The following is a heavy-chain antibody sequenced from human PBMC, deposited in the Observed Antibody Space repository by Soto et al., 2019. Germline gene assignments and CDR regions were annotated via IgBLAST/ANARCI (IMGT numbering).Heavy chain of an antibody. D-gene: IGHD3-16*01. J-gene: IGHJ5*02. CDR1: GYTFTGYY. V-gene: IGHV1-2*02. CDR3: AAALRADWFDP. Sequence: QVQLVQSGAEVKKPGASVKVSCKASGYTFTGYYMYWVRQAPGQGLEWMGWINPNSGGTIYAQKFQGRVTMTRDTSISTAYMELSRLRSDDTAVYYCAAALRADWFDPWGQGTLVTVSS. CDR2: INPNSGGT.